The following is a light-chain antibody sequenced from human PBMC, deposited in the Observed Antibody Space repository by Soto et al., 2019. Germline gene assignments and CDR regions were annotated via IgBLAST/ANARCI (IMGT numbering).Light chain of an antibody. J-gene: IGLJ2*01. CDR3: AAWDDSLKVV. V-gene: IGLV1-44*01. CDR1: SSNIGSNT. CDR2: NTY. Sequence: QSVLTQPPSASGTPGQRVTISCSGSSSNIGSNTVNWYQQLPGTAPKLLIYNTYQRPSGVPDRFSGSKSGTSASLAISGLQFEDEADYYCAAWDDSLKVVFGGGTKLTVL.